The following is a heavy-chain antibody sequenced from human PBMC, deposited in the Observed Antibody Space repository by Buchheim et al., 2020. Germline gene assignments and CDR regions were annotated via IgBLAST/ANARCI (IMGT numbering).Heavy chain of an antibody. J-gene: IGHJ5*02. Sequence: EVQLLESGGGLVQPGGSLRLSCVASGFTFSNYAMSWVRQAPGKGLEWVSGISGSSGSTYYADSVQGRFTISRDKTKNTLYLQMNSLRAEDTAVYYCAKDSQWLVRGWFDPWGQGTL. D-gene: IGHD6-19*01. CDR3: AKDSQWLVRGWFDP. CDR1: GFTFSNYA. V-gene: IGHV3-23*01. CDR2: ISGSSGST.